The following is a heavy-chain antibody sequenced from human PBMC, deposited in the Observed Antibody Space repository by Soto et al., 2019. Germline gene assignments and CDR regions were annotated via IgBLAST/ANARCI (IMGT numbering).Heavy chain of an antibody. CDR2: IDPSDSYT. J-gene: IGHJ6*02. CDR3: ARHENYDFWSGYYLAGMDV. Sequence: GESLKISCKGSGYSFTSYWISWVRQMPGKGLEWMGRIDPSDSYTNYSPSFQGHVTISADKSISTAYLQWSSLKASDTAMYYCARHENYDFWSGYYLAGMDVWGQGTTVTVSS. V-gene: IGHV5-10-1*01. D-gene: IGHD3-3*01. CDR1: GYSFTSYW.